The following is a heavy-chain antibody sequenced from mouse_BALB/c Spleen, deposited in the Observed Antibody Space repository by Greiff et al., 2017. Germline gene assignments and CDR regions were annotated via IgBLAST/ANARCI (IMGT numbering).Heavy chain of an antibody. V-gene: IGHV1-4*01. D-gene: IGHD2-14*01. CDR3: ASSYYRYAMDY. Sequence: QVHVKQSGAELARPGASVKMSCKASGYTFTSYTMHWVKQRPGQGLEWIGYINPSSGYTNYNQKFKDKATLTADKSSSTAYMQLSSLTSEDSAVYYYASSYYRYAMDYWGQGTSVTVSA. CDR1: GYTFTSYT. J-gene: IGHJ4*01. CDR2: INPSSGYT.